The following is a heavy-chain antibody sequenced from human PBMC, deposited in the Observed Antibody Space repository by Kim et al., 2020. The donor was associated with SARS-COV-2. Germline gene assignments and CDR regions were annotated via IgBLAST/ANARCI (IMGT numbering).Heavy chain of an antibody. Sequence: ASVKVSCKASGYTFTSYYMHWVRQAPGQGLEWMGIINPSGGSTSYAQKFQGRVTMTRDTSTSTVYMELSSLRSEDTAVYYCARAPGFDIYRDIYIAVAGYYYYYGMDVWGQGTTVTVSS. CDR1: GYTFTSYY. CDR2: INPSGGST. J-gene: IGHJ6*02. CDR3: ARAPGFDIYRDIYIAVAGYYYYYGMDV. D-gene: IGHD6-19*01. V-gene: IGHV1-46*01.